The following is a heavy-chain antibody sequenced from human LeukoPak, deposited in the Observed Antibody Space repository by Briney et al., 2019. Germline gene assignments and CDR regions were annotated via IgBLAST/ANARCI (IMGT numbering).Heavy chain of an antibody. CDR3: ARSHSGSLRAPFDF. CDR2: INTFNGNT. Sequence: GASVKVSCKASGYTFSNHGVIWVGQAPGQGLEWMGWINTFNGNTKYGQKFQGRVTMTTDTSTSTAYMEPRNLRSDDTAVFYCARSHSGSLRAPFDFWGQGTLVTVSS. J-gene: IGHJ4*02. CDR1: GYTFSNHG. D-gene: IGHD3-22*01. V-gene: IGHV1-18*01.